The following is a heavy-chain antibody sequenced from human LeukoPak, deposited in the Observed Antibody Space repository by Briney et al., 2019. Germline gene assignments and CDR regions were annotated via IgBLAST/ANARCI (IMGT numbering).Heavy chain of an antibody. CDR2: IFHSGTT. CDR3: ARGGYYYLDV. J-gene: IGHJ6*03. Sequence: SETLSLTCTMSGGSISPYYWSWIRQPPGKGLEWIAYIFHSGTTKYNPSLKSRVAISLDTPKSQFSLKLHSVTAADTAVYYCARGGYYYLDVWGGGITVTVSS. V-gene: IGHV4-59*01. CDR1: GGSISPYY.